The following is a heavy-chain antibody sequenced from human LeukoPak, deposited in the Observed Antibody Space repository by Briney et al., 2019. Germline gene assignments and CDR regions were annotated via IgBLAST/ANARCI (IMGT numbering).Heavy chain of an antibody. V-gene: IGHV1-69*05. CDR3: ARDKGFQYYYMDV. CDR1: GGTFSSYA. Sequence: GSSVKVSCKASGGTFSSYAISWVRQAPGQGLEWRGRIIPIFGTANYAQKFQGRVTITTDESTSTVYMELSSLRSEDTAVYYCARDKGFQYYYMDVWGKGTTVTVSS. CDR2: IIPIFGTA. J-gene: IGHJ6*03. D-gene: IGHD3-3*01.